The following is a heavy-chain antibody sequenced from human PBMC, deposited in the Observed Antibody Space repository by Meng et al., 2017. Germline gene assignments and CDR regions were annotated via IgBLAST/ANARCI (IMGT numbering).Heavy chain of an antibody. CDR3: AILAAEGLWFGELYYFDY. Sequence: ASVKVSCKASGYTFTSYYMHWVRQAPGQGLEWMGIINPSGGSTSYAQKFQGRVTMTRDTSTSTVYMELSSLRSEDTAVYYCAILAAEGLWFGELYYFDYWGQGTLVTVSS. D-gene: IGHD3-10*01. V-gene: IGHV1-46*01. CDR2: INPSGGST. CDR1: GYTFTSYY. J-gene: IGHJ4*02.